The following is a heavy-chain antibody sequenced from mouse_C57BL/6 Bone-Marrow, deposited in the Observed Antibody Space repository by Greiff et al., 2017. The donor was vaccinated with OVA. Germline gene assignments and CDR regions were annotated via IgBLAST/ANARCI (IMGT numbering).Heavy chain of an antibody. CDR1: GYTFTTYP. Sequence: QVQLQQSGAELVKPGASVKMSCKASGYTFTTYPIEWMKQNHGKSLEWIGNFHPYNDDTKYNEKFKDKATLTADKSSSTVYMELSRLTSEDSAVYFCARHEAGTGYFDYWGQGTTLTVSS. J-gene: IGHJ2*01. D-gene: IGHD4-1*01. CDR3: ARHEAGTGYFDY. V-gene: IGHV1-47*01. CDR2: FHPYNDDT.